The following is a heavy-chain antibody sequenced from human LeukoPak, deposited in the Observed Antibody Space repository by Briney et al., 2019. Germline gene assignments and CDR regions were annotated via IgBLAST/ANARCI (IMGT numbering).Heavy chain of an antibody. Sequence: PSETLSLTCAVHGGSFSGYYWCWIRQPPRKGREWIGEINHSGSTNYNPSLQSRVTISVDTSKNQFSLKLSSVTAADTAVYYCARVLGYQRGAWFDPWGQGTLVTVSS. J-gene: IGHJ5*02. CDR1: GGSFSGYY. CDR2: INHSGST. D-gene: IGHD2-2*01. V-gene: IGHV4-34*01. CDR3: ARVLGYQRGAWFDP.